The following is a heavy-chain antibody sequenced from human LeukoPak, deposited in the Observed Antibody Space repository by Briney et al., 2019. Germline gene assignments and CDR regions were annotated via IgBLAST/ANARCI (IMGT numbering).Heavy chain of an antibody. V-gene: IGHV3-21*01. CDR2: ISRSNSYI. J-gene: IGHJ6*03. Sequence: GGSLRLSCAASGFTFSSYWMHWVRQAPGKGLEWVSSISRSNSYIYYADSVKGRFTISRDNAKNSLYLQMNSLRAEDTAVYYCAREAASYSSSHYYLYMDVWGKGTTVTVSS. CDR1: GFTFSSYW. D-gene: IGHD6-6*01. CDR3: AREAASYSSSHYYLYMDV.